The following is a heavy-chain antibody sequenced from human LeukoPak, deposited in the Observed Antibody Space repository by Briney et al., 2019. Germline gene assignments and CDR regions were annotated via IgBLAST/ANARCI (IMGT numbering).Heavy chain of an antibody. Sequence: ASVKVSCKASGYTFTSYYMHWVRQAPGQGLEWMGIINPSGGSTSYAQKFQGRVTMTRDTSTSTVYMELSSLRSEDTAVYYCARDPIRITMVRGLMNTHWFDPWGQGTLVTVSS. J-gene: IGHJ5*02. CDR2: INPSGGST. D-gene: IGHD3-10*01. CDR3: ARDPIRITMVRGLMNTHWFDP. V-gene: IGHV1-46*01. CDR1: GYTFTSYY.